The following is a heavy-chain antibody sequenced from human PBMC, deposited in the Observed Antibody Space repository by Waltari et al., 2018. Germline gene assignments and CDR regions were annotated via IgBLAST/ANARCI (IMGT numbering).Heavy chain of an antibody. CDR3: ARVHRYVEVAAYAFDF. J-gene: IGHJ4*02. CDR2: INHGGSS. V-gene: IGHV4-34*01. CDR1: GGSFSDFY. D-gene: IGHD2-15*01. Sequence: QVQLQQWGAGLLKPSETLSLTCGVYGGSFSDFYWTWIHQAPGRGLGWVGEINHGGSSSYNPSLKSRVTMSVDTPKNQVSLKLSSVTAADTAVYYCARVHRYVEVAAYAFDFWGQGTLVTVSS.